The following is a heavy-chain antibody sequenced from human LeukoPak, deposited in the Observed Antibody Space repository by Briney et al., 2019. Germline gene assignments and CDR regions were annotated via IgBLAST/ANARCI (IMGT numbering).Heavy chain of an antibody. CDR1: GYSISSSYY. CDR2: IYYSGST. D-gene: IGHD6-13*01. Sequence: KPSETLSLTCTVSGYSISSSYYWGWLRQPPGKGLEWIGSIYYSGSTYYNPSLKSRVTISVDTSKNQFSLKLSSVTAADTAVYYCARHDEEQQLVKGDYYYGMDVWGQGTTVTVSS. J-gene: IGHJ6*02. CDR3: ARHDEEQQLVKGDYYYGMDV. V-gene: IGHV4-38-2*02.